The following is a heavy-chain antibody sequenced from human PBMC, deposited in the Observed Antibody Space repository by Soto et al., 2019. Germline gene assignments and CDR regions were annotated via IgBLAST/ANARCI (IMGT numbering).Heavy chain of an antibody. Sequence: QVQLVQSGAEVKKPGASVKVSCKASGYTFTNYAIHWVRQAPGQRLEWMGWINAGDGNTKYSQKFKGRVTIARDTSASTVYMEVSSLRSEDTAVHYCAREADSSSGFDFWGQGALVTVSS. J-gene: IGHJ4*02. V-gene: IGHV1-3*01. CDR3: AREADSSSGFDF. CDR1: GYTFTNYA. CDR2: INAGDGNT. D-gene: IGHD6-6*01.